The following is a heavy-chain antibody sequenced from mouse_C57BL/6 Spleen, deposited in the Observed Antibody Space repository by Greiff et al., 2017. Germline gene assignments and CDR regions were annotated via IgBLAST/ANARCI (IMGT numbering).Heavy chain of an antibody. CDR2: IYPRDGST. CDR3: ARRRDYDGAWFAY. J-gene: IGHJ3*01. Sequence: QVQLQQSGPELVKPGASVKLSCKASGYTFTSYDINWVKQRPGQGLEWIGWIYPRDGSTKYNEKFKGKATLTVDTSSSTAYRELHSLTSEDSAVYFCARRRDYDGAWFAYWGQGTLVTVSA. D-gene: IGHD2-4*01. V-gene: IGHV1-85*01. CDR1: GYTFTSYD.